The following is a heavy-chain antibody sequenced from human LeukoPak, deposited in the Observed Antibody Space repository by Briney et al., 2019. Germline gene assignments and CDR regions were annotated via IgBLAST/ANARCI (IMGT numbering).Heavy chain of an antibody. Sequence: SETLSLTCAVYGGSFSGYYWSWIRQPPGKGPEWIGEINHSGSTNYNPSLKSRVTISVDTSKNQFSLKLSSVTAADTAVYYCARRNDFWSGPRGLPDYWGQGTLVTVSS. J-gene: IGHJ4*02. V-gene: IGHV4-34*01. D-gene: IGHD3-3*01. CDR3: ARRNDFWSGPRGLPDY. CDR2: INHSGST. CDR1: GGSFSGYY.